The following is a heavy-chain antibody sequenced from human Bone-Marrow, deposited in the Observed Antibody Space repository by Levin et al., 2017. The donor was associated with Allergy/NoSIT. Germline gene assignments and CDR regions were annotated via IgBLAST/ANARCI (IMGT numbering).Heavy chain of an antibody. J-gene: IGHJ6*02. D-gene: IGHD4-11*01. V-gene: IGHV3-30*18. CDR2: ISYDGSNK. Sequence: GESLKISCAASGFTFNTYAMHWVRQAPGKGLEWVAVISYDGSNKYYTDSVEGRFTISRDNSKNTLYLQMNSLRAEETAVYYCAKDRDYRPDFYYYGMDVWGQGTTVTVSS. CDR1: GFTFNTYA. CDR3: AKDRDYRPDFYYYGMDV.